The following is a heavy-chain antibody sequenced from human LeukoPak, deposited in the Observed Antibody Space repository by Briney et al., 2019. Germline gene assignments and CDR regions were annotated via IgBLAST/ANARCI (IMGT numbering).Heavy chain of an antibody. V-gene: IGHV3-9*01. CDR1: EFTFDDYA. D-gene: IGHD3-22*01. Sequence: PGGSLRLSCAASEFTFDDYAMYWVRQAPGKGLEWVSGISWNSGSIGYADSVKGRFTISRDNAKNSVYLEMNSLRVEDTAVYFCARAPYFESSGPLWGQGTLVTVSS. J-gene: IGHJ4*02. CDR2: ISWNSGSI. CDR3: ARAPYFESSGPL.